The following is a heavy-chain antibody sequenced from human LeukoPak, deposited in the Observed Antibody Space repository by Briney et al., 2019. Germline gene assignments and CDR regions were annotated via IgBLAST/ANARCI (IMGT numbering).Heavy chain of an antibody. D-gene: IGHD1-1*01. Sequence: GGSLRLSCAASGFTFDDYAMHWVRQAPGKGLEWVSGISWNSGSIGYADSVKGRFTISRDNAKNSLYLQMNSLRAEDMALYYCATASTTGTAGDDAFDIWGQGTMVTVSS. J-gene: IGHJ3*02. CDR2: ISWNSGSI. CDR1: GFTFDDYA. CDR3: ATASTTGTAGDDAFDI. V-gene: IGHV3-9*03.